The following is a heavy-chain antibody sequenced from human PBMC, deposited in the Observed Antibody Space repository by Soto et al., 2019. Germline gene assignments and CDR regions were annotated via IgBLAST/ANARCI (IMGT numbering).Heavy chain of an antibody. CDR2: ISAYNGDT. Sequence: GQLVQSGAEVKRPGASVKVSCRASGYTFTSYGISWVRQAPGQGLEWMGWISAYNGDTKLSQKFEARVRMTTDTSTNTAYMELRSLRSDDTADEYCATAAFTHKAMVTGALDTWGQGTMVTVSS. J-gene: IGHJ3*02. D-gene: IGHD5-18*01. CDR1: GYTFTSYG. CDR3: ATAAFTHKAMVTGALDT. V-gene: IGHV1-18*01.